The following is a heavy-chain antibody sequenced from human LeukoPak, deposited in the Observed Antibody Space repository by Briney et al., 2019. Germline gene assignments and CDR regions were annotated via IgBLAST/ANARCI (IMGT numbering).Heavy chain of an antibody. CDR2: ISDNGGST. V-gene: IGHV3-23*01. J-gene: IGHJ6*04. D-gene: IGHD6-6*01. CDR3: ARARIAARLSCVSI. CDR1: GFTFSSYA. Sequence: GGSLRLSCAASGFTFSSYAMSWVRQAPGKGLEWVSAISDNGGSTYYADSVRGRFTISRDNSKNTLYLQMNSLRAEDTAVYYCARARIAARLSCVSIWGKGTTVTVSS.